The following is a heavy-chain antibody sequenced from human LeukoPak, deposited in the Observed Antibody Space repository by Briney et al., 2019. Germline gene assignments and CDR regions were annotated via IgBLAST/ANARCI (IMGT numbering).Heavy chain of an antibody. J-gene: IGHJ5*02. CDR2: INHSGST. CDR3: ARTPYGDYGWFDP. Sequence: SETLSLTCAVYGGSFSGYYWSWIRQPPGKGLEWIGEINHSGSTNYNPSLKSRVTISVDTSKNQLSLKLSSVTAADTAVYYCARTPYGDYGWFDPWGQGTLVTVSS. CDR1: GGSFSGYY. V-gene: IGHV4-34*01. D-gene: IGHD4-17*01.